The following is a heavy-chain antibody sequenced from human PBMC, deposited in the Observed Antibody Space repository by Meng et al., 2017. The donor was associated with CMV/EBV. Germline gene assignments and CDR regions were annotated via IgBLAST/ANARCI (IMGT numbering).Heavy chain of an antibody. Sequence: ESLKISCAASGFTFSSCAMSWVRQAPGKGLEWVSAISGSGGSTYYADSVKGRFTISRDNSKNTLYLQMNSLRAEDTAVYYCAKDPYSNYARPYWGQGTLVTVSS. CDR1: GFTFSSCA. CDR3: AKDPYSNYARPY. J-gene: IGHJ4*02. V-gene: IGHV3-23*01. CDR2: ISGSGGST. D-gene: IGHD4-11*01.